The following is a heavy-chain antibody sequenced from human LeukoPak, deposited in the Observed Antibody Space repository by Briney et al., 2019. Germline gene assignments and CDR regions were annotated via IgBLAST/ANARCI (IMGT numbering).Heavy chain of an antibody. J-gene: IGHJ4*02. CDR3: AREEAANPFDY. D-gene: IGHD2-15*01. CDR1: GFTFSDYY. Sequence: GGSLRISCAASGFTFSDYYMSWIRPAPGKGLEWVSYISSSGSTIYYADSVKGRFTISRDNAKNSLYLQMNSLRAEDTAVYYCAREEAANPFDYWGQGTLVTVSS. CDR2: ISSSGSTI. V-gene: IGHV3-11*04.